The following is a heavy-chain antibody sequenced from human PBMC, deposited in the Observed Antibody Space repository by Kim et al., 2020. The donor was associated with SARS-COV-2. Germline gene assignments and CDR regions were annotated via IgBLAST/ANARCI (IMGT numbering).Heavy chain of an antibody. CDR1: GGSFSGYY. CDR2: INHSGST. V-gene: IGHV4-34*01. Sequence: SETLSLTCAVYGGSFSGYYWSWIRQPPGKGLEWIGEINHSGSTNYNPSLKSRVTISVDTSKNQFSLKLSSVTAADTAVYYCARALMTYYYGSGSYYNPNYYYGMDVWGQGTTVTVSS. D-gene: IGHD3-10*01. J-gene: IGHJ6*02. CDR3: ARALMTYYYGSGSYYNPNYYYGMDV.